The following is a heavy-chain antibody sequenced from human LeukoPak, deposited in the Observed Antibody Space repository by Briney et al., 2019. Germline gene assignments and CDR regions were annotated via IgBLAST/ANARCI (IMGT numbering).Heavy chain of an antibody. V-gene: IGHV3-66*01. CDR3: ARYCSGGSCYD. J-gene: IGHJ4*02. D-gene: IGHD2-15*01. CDR1: GFTVSSNY. Sequence: PGGSLRLSCAASGFTVSSNYMSWVRQAPGKGLEWVSVIYSGGSTSYADSVKGRFTISRDNSKNTLYLQMNSLRAEDTAVYYCARYCSGGSCYDWGQGTLVTVFS. CDR2: IYSGGST.